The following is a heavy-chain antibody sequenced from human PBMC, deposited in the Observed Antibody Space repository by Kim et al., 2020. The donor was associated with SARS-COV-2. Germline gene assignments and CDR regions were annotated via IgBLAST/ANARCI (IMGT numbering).Heavy chain of an antibody. CDR3: ARDGPSEGNSGGYYYGMDV. D-gene: IGHD4-4*01. V-gene: IGHV1-46*03. Sequence: ASVKVSCKASGYTFTSYYMHWVRQAPGQGLEWMGIINPSGGSTSYAQKFQGRVTMTRDTSTSTVYMELSSLRSEDTVVYYCARDGPSEGNSGGYYYGMDVWGQGTTVTVSS. J-gene: IGHJ6*02. CDR2: INPSGGST. CDR1: GYTFTSYY.